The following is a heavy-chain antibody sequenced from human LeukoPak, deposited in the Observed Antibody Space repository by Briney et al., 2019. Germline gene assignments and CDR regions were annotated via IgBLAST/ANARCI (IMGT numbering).Heavy chain of an antibody. J-gene: IGHJ5*02. CDR3: ARDRPPTSPSNWFDP. Sequence: ASVKVSCKASGGTFSSYAISWVRQAPGQGLEWMGGIIPIFGTANYAQKFQGRVTITADESTSTAYMELSSLRSEDTAVYYCARDRPPTSPSNWFDPWGQGTLVTVSS. V-gene: IGHV1-69*13. CDR2: IIPIFGTA. CDR1: GGTFSSYA.